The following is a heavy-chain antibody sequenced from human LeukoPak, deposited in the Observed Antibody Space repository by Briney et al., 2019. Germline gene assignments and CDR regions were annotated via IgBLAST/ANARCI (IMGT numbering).Heavy chain of an antibody. V-gene: IGHV4-30-2*01. CDR1: GGSISSGGYS. Sequence: PSETLSLTCAVSGGSISSGGYSWSWIRQPPGKGLEWIGYIYHSGSTYYNPSLKSRVTISVDRSKNQFSLKLSSVTAADTAVYYCAREQRKHYGMDVWGQGTTVTVSS. CDR2: IYHSGST. J-gene: IGHJ6*02. CDR3: AREQRKHYGMDV. D-gene: IGHD6-25*01.